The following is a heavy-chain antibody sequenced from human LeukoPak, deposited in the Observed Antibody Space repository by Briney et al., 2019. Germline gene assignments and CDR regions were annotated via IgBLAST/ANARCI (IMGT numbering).Heavy chain of an antibody. CDR1: GYTLTELS. CDR3: ATRAYYYDSSGYYYSGDY. D-gene: IGHD3-22*01. CDR2: FDPEDGET. J-gene: IGHJ4*02. Sequence: ASVKVSCKVSGYTLTELSMHWVRQAPGKGLEWMGGFDPEDGETIYAQKFQGRVTMTEDTSTDTAYMELSSLRSEDTAVYYCATRAYYYDSSGYYYSGDYWGQGTLVTVSS. V-gene: IGHV1-24*01.